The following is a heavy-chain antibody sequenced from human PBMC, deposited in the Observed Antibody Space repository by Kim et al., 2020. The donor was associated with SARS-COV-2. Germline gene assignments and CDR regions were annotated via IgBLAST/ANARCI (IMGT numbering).Heavy chain of an antibody. J-gene: IGHJ5*02. CDR3: ARDRNWFGP. Sequence: SETLSLTCTVSGGSISSSSHYWGWLRQPPGKGLEWIGSLHYSGNTYYKPSLKSRVTISVDTSKNQFSLKLRTVTAADTAIYYCARDRNWFGPWGQGTLVT. CDR2: LHYSGNT. V-gene: IGHV4-39*07. CDR1: GGSISSSSHY.